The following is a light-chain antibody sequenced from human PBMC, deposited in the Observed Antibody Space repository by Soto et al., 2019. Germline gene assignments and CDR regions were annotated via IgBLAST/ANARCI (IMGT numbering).Light chain of an antibody. Sequence: QSALTQPASESGSPGQSITISCTGTSSDVGSYNLVSWYQQHPGKAPKLMIYEGSKRPSGVSNRFSGSKSGNTASLTISGLQAEDEAHYYCCSYAGSSTHVVFGGGTKLTLL. J-gene: IGLJ2*01. CDR3: CSYAGSSTHVV. CDR1: SSDVGSYNL. V-gene: IGLV2-23*01. CDR2: EGS.